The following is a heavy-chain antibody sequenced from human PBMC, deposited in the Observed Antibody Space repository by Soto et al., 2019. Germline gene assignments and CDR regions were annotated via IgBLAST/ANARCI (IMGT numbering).Heavy chain of an antibody. Sequence: SETLSLTCTLPGRSVSSGSYYWSWIRQQPGKGQEWNGYIYYSGSTNYNPSLKSRVTISVVTSKDLFSLKLSSVTAADTAVYYCARDQAAGRNLYYYYYGMDVWGQGTTVTVSS. D-gene: IGHD6-13*01. CDR2: IYYSGST. CDR1: GRSVSSGSYY. J-gene: IGHJ6*02. V-gene: IGHV4-61*01. CDR3: ARDQAAGRNLYYYYYGMDV.